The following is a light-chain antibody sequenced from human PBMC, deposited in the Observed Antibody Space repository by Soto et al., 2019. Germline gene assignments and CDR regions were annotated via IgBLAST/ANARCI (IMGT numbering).Light chain of an antibody. CDR2: DAS. V-gene: IGKV1-5*01. Sequence: DIEMTQSPSSLSASVGDRVTITCRASQNINTLLPWYQQKPGRAPKLLIYDASSLESGVPSRFSGSGFGTEFTLTISSLQPDDFATYYCQQFHTYYTFGQGTNLHIK. CDR1: QNINTL. CDR3: QQFHTYYT. J-gene: IGKJ2*01.